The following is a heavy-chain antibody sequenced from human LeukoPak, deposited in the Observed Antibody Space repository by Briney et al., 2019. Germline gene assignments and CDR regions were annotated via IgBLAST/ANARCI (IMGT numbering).Heavy chain of an antibody. Sequence: SETLSLTCTVPGGSISSSSYYWGWIRQPPGKGLEWIGSIYYSGSTYYNPSLKSRVTISVDTSKNQFSLKLSSVTAADTAVYYCVGSGFDFWSGYYPWGQGTLVTVSS. D-gene: IGHD3-3*01. CDR2: IYYSGST. V-gene: IGHV4-39*01. CDR3: VGSGFDFWSGYYP. J-gene: IGHJ5*02. CDR1: GGSISSSSYY.